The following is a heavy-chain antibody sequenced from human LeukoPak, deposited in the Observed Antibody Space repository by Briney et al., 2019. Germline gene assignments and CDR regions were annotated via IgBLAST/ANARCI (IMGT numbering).Heavy chain of an antibody. D-gene: IGHD1-7*01. CDR1: GGSFSGYY. J-gene: IGHJ6*02. Sequence: KASETLSLTWAVYGGSFSGYYWSWIRQPPGKWLEWIAVIIHGGSTNYNPSFKRRFTTSVNTSKNQFSLKLISVTAAGTAVYYWARGKYNWNYAPYYYYDMDVWGQGTTVTVSS. V-gene: IGHV4-34*01. CDR3: ARGKYNWNYAPYYYYDMDV. CDR2: IIHGGST.